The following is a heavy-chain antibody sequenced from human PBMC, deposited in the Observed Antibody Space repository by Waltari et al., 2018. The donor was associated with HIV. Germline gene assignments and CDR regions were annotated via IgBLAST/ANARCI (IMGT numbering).Heavy chain of an antibody. Sequence: KLQQLGPRLVKPSETLTLPCSVSGASIICSAYDLCCICQPPGKGLAYLGSVYYSGGSYHNPALNSRLTWSADTSKNQLSLRLISVTATDTGVYYCARQYAWFDILTGSPPTYFFDSWGPGTLVTVSS. CDR3: ARQYAWFDILTGSPPTYFFDS. CDR1: GASIICSAYD. D-gene: IGHD3-9*01. CDR2: VYYSGGS. J-gene: IGHJ4*02. V-gene: IGHV4-39*01.